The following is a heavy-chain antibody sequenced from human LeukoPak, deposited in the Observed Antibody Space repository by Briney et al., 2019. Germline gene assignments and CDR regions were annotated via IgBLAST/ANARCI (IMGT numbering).Heavy chain of an antibody. CDR3: ARRMATNHYYGMDV. Sequence: GESPKISCKGSGYSFTSHWIGWVRQMPGKGLEWMGIIYPGDSDARYSPSFQGQVTISADKSINTAYLQWSSLKASDTAMYYCARRMATNHYYGMDVWGQGTTVTVSS. CDR2: IYPGDSDA. J-gene: IGHJ6*02. V-gene: IGHV5-51*01. D-gene: IGHD5-24*01. CDR1: GYSFTSHW.